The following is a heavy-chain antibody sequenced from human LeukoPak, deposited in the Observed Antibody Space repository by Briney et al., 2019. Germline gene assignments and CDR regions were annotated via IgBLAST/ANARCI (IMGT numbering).Heavy chain of an antibody. CDR2: IYPGDSDT. V-gene: IGHV5-51*01. Sequence: GEPLKISCKASGYRFTSFWVGWVRQMPGRDLEWMGIIYPGDSDTRYRPSFQGQVTISVDKSINTAYLQWSSLKASDTAMYYCARQYCSASSCYNWYFDLGGRSTQVSVSS. D-gene: IGHD2-2*01. CDR3: ARQYCSASSCYNWYFDL. J-gene: IGHJ2*01. CDR1: GYRFTSFW.